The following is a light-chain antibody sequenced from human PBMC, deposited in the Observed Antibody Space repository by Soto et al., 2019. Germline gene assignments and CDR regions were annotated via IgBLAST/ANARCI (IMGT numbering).Light chain of an antibody. CDR1: QSISTH. CDR2: AAS. CDR3: QQYYSYPFT. V-gene: IGKV1-39*01. Sequence: DIQMTQSPSSLSASVGDRVSITCRASQSISTHLSWYQQKPGKAPKLLIYAASSLQSWVPSRFTGSGSGTDFTLTISCLQSEDFATYYCQQYYSYPFTFGQGTRLEIK. J-gene: IGKJ5*01.